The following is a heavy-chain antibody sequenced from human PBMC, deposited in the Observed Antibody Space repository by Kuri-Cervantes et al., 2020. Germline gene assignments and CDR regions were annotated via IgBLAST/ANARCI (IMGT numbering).Heavy chain of an antibody. CDR1: GYTFTSYD. CDR3: ARGRSRFMEYNYDAFDI. CDR2: MNPNSGNT. D-gene: IGHD2/OR15-2a*01. J-gene: IGHJ3*02. Sequence: ASVQVSCKASGYTFTSYDINWVRQATGQGLEWMGWMNPNSGNTGYAQKFQGRVTMTRNTSISTAYMELSSLRSEDTAMYYCARGRSRFMEYNYDAFDIWGQGTVVTVSS. V-gene: IGHV1-8*02.